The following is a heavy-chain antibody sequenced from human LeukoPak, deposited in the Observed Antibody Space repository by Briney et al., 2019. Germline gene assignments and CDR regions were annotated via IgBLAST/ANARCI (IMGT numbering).Heavy chain of an antibody. CDR1: GGSFSGYY. CDR2: INHSGST. CDR3: ARSRASIYYDSSGYYQIFDY. J-gene: IGHJ4*02. V-gene: IGHV4-34*01. D-gene: IGHD3-22*01. Sequence: SETLSLTCAVYGGSFSGYYWSWIRQPPGKGLEWIGEINHSGSTNYNPSLKSRVTISVDTSKNQFSLKLSSVTAADTAVYYCARSRASIYYDSSGYYQIFDYWGQGTLVTVSS.